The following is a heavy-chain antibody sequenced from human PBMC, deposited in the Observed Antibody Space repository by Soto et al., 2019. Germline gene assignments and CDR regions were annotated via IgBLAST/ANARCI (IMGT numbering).Heavy chain of an antibody. J-gene: IGHJ2*01. CDR3: ARPLWRDDYNWGYFDL. D-gene: IGHD4-4*01. CDR2: MSYDGSNK. V-gene: IGHV3-30-3*01. CDR1: GFTLSSYA. Sequence: QVQLVESGGGVVQPGRSLRLSCAASGFTLSSYAMHWVRQAPGKGLEWVAVMSYDGSNKYYADSVKGRFTISRDNSKNTLYLQMNSLRAEDTAVYYCARPLWRDDYNWGYFDLWGRGTLVTVSS.